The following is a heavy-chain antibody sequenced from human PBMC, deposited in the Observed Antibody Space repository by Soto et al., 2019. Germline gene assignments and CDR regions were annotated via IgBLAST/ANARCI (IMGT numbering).Heavy chain of an antibody. Sequence: SETLSLTCAVYGGSFSGYYWSWIRQPPGKGLEWIGEINHSASTNYNPSLKSRVTISVDTSKNQFSLKLSSVTAADTAVYYCARDPGIAARRLSYYYYGMDVWGQGTTVTVSS. V-gene: IGHV4-34*01. CDR2: INHSAST. CDR1: GGSFSGYY. J-gene: IGHJ6*02. D-gene: IGHD6-6*01. CDR3: ARDPGIAARRLSYYYYGMDV.